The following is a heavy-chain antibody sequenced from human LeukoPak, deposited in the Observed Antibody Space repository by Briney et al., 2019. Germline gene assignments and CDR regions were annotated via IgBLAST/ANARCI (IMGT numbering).Heavy chain of an antibody. V-gene: IGHV3-9*01. D-gene: IGHD4-17*01. CDR2: ISWNSGNI. CDR1: VFTFDDYA. CDR3: AKDGQPTVTTVDY. Sequence: GGSLRLSCAASVFTFDDYAMHWVRQAPRKGLEWVSGISWNSGNICYADSVKGLFTISRDNAKNSLYLQMNSLRAEDTALYYCAKDGQPTVTTVDYWGQGTLVTVSS. J-gene: IGHJ4*02.